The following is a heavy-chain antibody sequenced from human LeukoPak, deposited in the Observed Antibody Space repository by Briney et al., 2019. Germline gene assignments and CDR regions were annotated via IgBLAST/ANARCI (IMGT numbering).Heavy chain of an antibody. J-gene: IGHJ4*02. Sequence: GGSLRLSCAASGFTFSSYGMHWVRQAPGKGLEWVAFIRYDGSNKYYADSVKGRFTISRDNAKNSLFLQMNNLRVDDTAVYYCARSGGYGWDYWGQGAVVTVSS. CDR3: ARSGGYGWDY. V-gene: IGHV3-30*02. CDR2: IRYDGSNK. D-gene: IGHD5-12*01. CDR1: GFTFSSYG.